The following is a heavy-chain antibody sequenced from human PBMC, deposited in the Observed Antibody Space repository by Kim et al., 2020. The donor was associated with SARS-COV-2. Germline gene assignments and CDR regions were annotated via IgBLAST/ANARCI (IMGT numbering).Heavy chain of an antibody. CDR3: ARAEWRSWYFDL. V-gene: IGHV3-66*01. D-gene: IGHD2-8*01. Sequence: YADSGKGRFTISRDNSKNTLYLQMNSLRAEDTAVYYCARAEWRSWYFDLWGRGTLVTVSS. J-gene: IGHJ2*01.